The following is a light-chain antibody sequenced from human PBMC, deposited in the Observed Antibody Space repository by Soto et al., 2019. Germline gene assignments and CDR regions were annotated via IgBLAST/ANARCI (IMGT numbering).Light chain of an antibody. CDR3: QQYHTWPGWT. J-gene: IGKJ1*01. CDR2: GAS. V-gene: IGKV3-15*01. Sequence: EVVMTQSPAALSVSPGERATLSCRASQSINSNLAWYQQKPGQAPRLLIYGASTMATGIPARFSGTGSGTEFALTISSLQSEDFAVYYCQQYHTWPGWTFGQGTRVDIK. CDR1: QSINSN.